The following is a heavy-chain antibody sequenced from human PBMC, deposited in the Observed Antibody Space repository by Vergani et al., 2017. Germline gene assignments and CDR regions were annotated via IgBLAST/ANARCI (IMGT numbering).Heavy chain of an antibody. J-gene: IGHJ4*02. D-gene: IGHD3-22*01. CDR2: IYYSGST. Sequence: QLQLQESGPGLVKPSETLSLTCTVSGGSIRSSSYYWGWIRQPPGKGLEWIGSIYYSGSTYYNPSLKSQVTISVDTSKNQFSLKLSSVTAADTAVYYCACEYYYDSSGSFDYWGQGTLVTVSS. CDR3: ACEYYYDSSGSFDY. V-gene: IGHV4-39*01. CDR1: GGSIRSSSYY.